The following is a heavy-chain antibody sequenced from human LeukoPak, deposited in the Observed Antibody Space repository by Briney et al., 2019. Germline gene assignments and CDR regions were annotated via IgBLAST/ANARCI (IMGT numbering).Heavy chain of an antibody. CDR3: ARDGEYSSSWSAEYFQH. CDR1: GYTFTGYY. D-gene: IGHD6-13*01. Sequence: ASVKVSCKASGYTFTGYYMHWVRQAPGQGLEWMGWINPNSGGTNYAQKFQGRVTITRDTSASTAYMELSSLRSEDTAVYYCARDGEYSSSWSAEYFQHWGQGTLVTVSS. CDR2: INPNSGGT. V-gene: IGHV1-2*02. J-gene: IGHJ1*01.